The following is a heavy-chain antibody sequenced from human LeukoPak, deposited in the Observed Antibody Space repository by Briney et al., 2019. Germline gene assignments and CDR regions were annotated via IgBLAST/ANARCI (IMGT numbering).Heavy chain of an antibody. D-gene: IGHD3-22*01. J-gene: IGHJ4*02. CDR1: GFIVSNNY. V-gene: IGHV3-53*01. CDR2: IYSGGGT. Sequence: GGSLRPSCAASGFIVSNNYMNWVRQAPGKGLEWVPIIYSGGGTYYADSVKGRFTISRDNSKNTLYLQMNSLRADDTAVYYCARGCYYERSGYCPFDYWGPGTLVTVSS. CDR3: ARGCYYERSGYCPFDY.